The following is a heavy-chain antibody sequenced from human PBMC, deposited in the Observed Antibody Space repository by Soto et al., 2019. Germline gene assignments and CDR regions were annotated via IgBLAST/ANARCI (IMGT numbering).Heavy chain of an antibody. CDR1: GFTFSSYW. CDR3: ARAGAARDAYYYYGMDV. Sequence: GESLKISCAASGFTFSSYWMHWVRQAPGKGLVWVSRINSDGSSTSYADSVKGRFTISRDNAKNTLYLQMNSLRAEDTAVYYCARAGAARDAYYYYGMDVWGQGTTVTVSS. V-gene: IGHV3-74*01. CDR2: INSDGSST. J-gene: IGHJ6*02. D-gene: IGHD6-6*01.